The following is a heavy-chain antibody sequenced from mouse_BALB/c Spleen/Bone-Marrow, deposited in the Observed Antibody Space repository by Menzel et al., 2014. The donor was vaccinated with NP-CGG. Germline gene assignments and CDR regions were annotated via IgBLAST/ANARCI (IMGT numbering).Heavy chain of an antibody. J-gene: IGHJ3*01. CDR2: IYPGSGST. Sequence: VQLQQSGAELVKPGTSVKLSCKASGYNFTSYWINWVKLRPGQGLEWIGDIYPGSGSTNYNEKFKSKATLTVDTSSSTAYMQLSSLASEDSALYYCARFSQLGLLAYWGQGTLFTVSA. CDR1: GYNFTSYW. CDR3: ARFSQLGLLAY. V-gene: IGHV1-55*01. D-gene: IGHD3-1*01.